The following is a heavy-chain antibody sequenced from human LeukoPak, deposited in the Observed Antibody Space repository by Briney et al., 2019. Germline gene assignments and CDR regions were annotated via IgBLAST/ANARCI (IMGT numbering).Heavy chain of an antibody. CDR1: GYTFTSYD. D-gene: IGHD3-10*01. CDR3: ARDQTLGYGSGSYYTFDY. Sequence: ASVKVSCKASGYTFTSYDINWVRQATGQGLEWMGWMNPNSGNTGYAQKFQGRVTITRNTSISTVYMELSSLRSEDTAVYYCARDQTLGYGSGSYYTFDYWGQGTLVTVSS. J-gene: IGHJ4*02. CDR2: MNPNSGNT. V-gene: IGHV1-8*03.